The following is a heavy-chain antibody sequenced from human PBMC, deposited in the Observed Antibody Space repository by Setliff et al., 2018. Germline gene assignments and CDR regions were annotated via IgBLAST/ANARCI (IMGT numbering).Heavy chain of an antibody. CDR2: INAGNGNT. J-gene: IGHJ4*02. Sequence: ASVKVSCKASGYIFTYYAIHWVRQAPGQRLEWMGWINAGNGNTKYSQKFQGRVTITRDTSASTAYMELSSLTSEDTAVYYGARRPHDSSGYFNYWGQGTLVTVSS. CDR3: ARRPHDSSGYFNY. V-gene: IGHV1-3*01. CDR1: GYIFTYYA. D-gene: IGHD3-22*01.